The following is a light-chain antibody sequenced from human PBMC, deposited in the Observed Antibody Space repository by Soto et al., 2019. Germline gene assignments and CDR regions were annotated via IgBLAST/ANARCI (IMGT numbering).Light chain of an antibody. V-gene: IGKV3-11*01. CDR1: QSVTFY. Sequence: EIVLTQSPATLSLSPGEGATLSCRASQSVTFYLAWYQQKPGQAPRLLIFDASNRATGIPARFSGSGSGTEFTLTISRLEPEDFAVYYCQQRGTWPPTFGQGTKLEI. CDR3: QQRGTWPPT. J-gene: IGKJ2*01. CDR2: DAS.